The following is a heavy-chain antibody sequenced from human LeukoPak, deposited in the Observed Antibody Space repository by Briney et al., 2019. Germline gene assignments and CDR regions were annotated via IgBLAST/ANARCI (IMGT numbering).Heavy chain of an antibody. D-gene: IGHD3-22*01. CDR1: GGSISSYY. J-gene: IGHJ6*02. CDR3: ARDHYYDSSGYCASFGMDV. Sequence: PSETLSLTCTVSGGSISSYYWSWIRQPPGKGLEWIGYIYYSGSTNYNPSLKSRVTISVDTSKNQFSLKLSSVTAADTAVYYCARDHYYDSSGYCASFGMDVWGQGTTVTVSS. V-gene: IGHV4-59*01. CDR2: IYYSGST.